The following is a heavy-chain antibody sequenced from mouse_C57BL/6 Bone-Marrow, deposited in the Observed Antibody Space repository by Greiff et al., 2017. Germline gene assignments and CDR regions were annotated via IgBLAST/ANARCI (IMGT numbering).Heavy chain of an antibody. CDR2: IDPETGGT. CDR3: TRYSKPAWFAY. V-gene: IGHV1-15*01. D-gene: IGHD2-5*01. Sequence: QVQLQQSGAELVRPGASVTLSCKASGYTFTDYEMHWVKQTPVHGLEWIGAIDPETGGTAYNQKFKGKAILTADKSSSTAYMELRSLTSEDSAVYYCTRYSKPAWFAYWGQGTLVTVSA. J-gene: IGHJ3*01. CDR1: GYTFTDYE.